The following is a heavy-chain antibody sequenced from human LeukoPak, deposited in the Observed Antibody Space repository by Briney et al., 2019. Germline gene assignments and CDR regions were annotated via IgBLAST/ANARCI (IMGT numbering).Heavy chain of an antibody. Sequence: GGSLRLSCAASGFTFSSYTMSWVRQAPGKGLEWVSAISGSGATTYYADSVKGRFTISRDNAKNSLHLQMNSLRAEDTAVYFCARVDFGDYFDTSDYHFFDFWGQGTLVTVSS. CDR2: ISGSGATT. V-gene: IGHV3-23*01. CDR3: ARVDFGDYFDTSDYHFFDF. CDR1: GFTFSSYT. D-gene: IGHD3-22*01. J-gene: IGHJ4*02.